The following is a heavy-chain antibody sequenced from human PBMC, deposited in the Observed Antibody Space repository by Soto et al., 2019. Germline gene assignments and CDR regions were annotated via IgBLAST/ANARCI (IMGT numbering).Heavy chain of an antibody. CDR2: ISSSSSYI. V-gene: IGHV3-21*01. D-gene: IGHD2-2*01. CDR1: GFTFSSYS. J-gene: IGHJ6*03. CDR3: AKSAAAMEYYYYMDV. Sequence: GGSLRLSCAASGFTFSSYSMNWVRQAPGKGLEWVSSISSSSSYIYYADSVKGRFTISRDNAKNSLYLQMNSLRAEDTAVYYCAKSAAAMEYYYYMDVWGKGTTVTVSS.